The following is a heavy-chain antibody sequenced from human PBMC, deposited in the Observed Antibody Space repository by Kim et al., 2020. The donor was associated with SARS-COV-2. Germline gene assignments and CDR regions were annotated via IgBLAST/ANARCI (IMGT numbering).Heavy chain of an antibody. CDR3: ARDLWTTVEWGYYYGMDV. D-gene: IGHD4-4*01. J-gene: IGHJ6*02. Sequence: GGSLRLSCAASGFTFSSYGMHWVRQAPGKGLEWVAVIWYDGSNKYYADSVKGRFTISRDNSKNTLYLQMNSLRAEDTAVYYCARDLWTTVEWGYYYGMDVWGQGTTVTVSS. CDR1: GFTFSSYG. CDR2: IWYDGSNK. V-gene: IGHV3-33*01.